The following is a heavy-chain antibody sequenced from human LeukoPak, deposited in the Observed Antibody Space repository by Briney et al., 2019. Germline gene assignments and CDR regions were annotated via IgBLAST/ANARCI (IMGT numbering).Heavy chain of an antibody. CDR1: GFTSSSYG. V-gene: IGHV3-30*03. CDR3: ATYSGTYRDN. Sequence: GGSLRLSCAASGFTSSSYGMHWVRQAPGKGLEWVAVISYDGSNKYYADSVKGRFTISRDNAKNSLYLQMNSLTADDTAAYYCATYSGTYRDNWGQGTLVTVSS. CDR2: ISYDGSNK. J-gene: IGHJ4*02. D-gene: IGHD1-26*01.